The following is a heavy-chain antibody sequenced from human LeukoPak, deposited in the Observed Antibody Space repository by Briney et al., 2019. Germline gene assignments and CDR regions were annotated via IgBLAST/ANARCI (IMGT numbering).Heavy chain of an antibody. D-gene: IGHD1-26*01. CDR1: GYTFTGYY. V-gene: IGHV1-2*02. CDR2: INPNSGGT. Sequence: ASVKVSCKASGYTFTGYYMHWVRQAPGQGLEWMGWINPNSGGTNYAQKFQGRVTMTRDTSIRTAYMELNRLTSDDTAVYYCARDPGGSFPLGDYWGQGTLVTVSS. J-gene: IGHJ4*02. CDR3: ARDPGGSFPLGDY.